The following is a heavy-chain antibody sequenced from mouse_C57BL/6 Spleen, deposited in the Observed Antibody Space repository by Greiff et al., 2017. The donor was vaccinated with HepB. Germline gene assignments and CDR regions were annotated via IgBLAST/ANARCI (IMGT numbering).Heavy chain of an antibody. Sequence: EVHLVESGPGLVKPSQSLSLTCSVTGYSITSGYYWNWIRQFPGNKLEWMGYISYDGSNNYNPSLKNRISITRDTSKNQFFLKLNSVTTEDTATYYCARERDYGPFAYWGQGTLVTVSA. D-gene: IGHD2-4*01. CDR3: ARERDYGPFAY. V-gene: IGHV3-6*01. J-gene: IGHJ3*01. CDR2: ISYDGSN. CDR1: GYSITSGYY.